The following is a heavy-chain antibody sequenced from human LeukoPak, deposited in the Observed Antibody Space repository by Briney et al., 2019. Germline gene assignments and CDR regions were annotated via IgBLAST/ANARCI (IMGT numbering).Heavy chain of an antibody. CDR1: GGTFSSYA. CDR2: IIPIFGTA. J-gene: IGHJ4*02. D-gene: IGHD3-3*01. CDR3: ARDGTSWSGYSGADY. V-gene: IGHV1-69*01. Sequence: SVKVSCKASGGTFSSYAISWVRQAPGQGLEWMGGIIPIFGTANYAQKFQGRVTITADESTSTAYMELSSLRSEDTAVYYCARDGTSWSGYSGADYWGQGTLVTVSS.